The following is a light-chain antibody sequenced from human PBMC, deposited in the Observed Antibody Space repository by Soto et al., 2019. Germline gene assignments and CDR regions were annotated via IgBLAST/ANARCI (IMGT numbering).Light chain of an antibody. J-gene: IGKJ2*01. CDR2: GAS. CDR3: QQYDNSIYI. V-gene: IGKV3-20*01. Sequence: ELVLTQSPCTLYLSPGERATLYCRASQSISSRYLAWYHQRPGQTPRLLIYGASSRDTGIPDRCSGSGSGTDFTLTISILEPEDFAVYYCQQYDNSIYIFCQRTKLEIK. CDR1: QSISSRY.